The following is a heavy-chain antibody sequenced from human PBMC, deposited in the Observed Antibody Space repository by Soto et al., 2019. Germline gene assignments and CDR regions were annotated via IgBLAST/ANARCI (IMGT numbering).Heavy chain of an antibody. V-gene: IGHV3-30*18. D-gene: IGHD5-18*01. CDR2: ISNDGNTK. CDR3: AKDREDTAKAFDY. J-gene: IGHJ4*02. Sequence: QVQLVESGGGVVQPGKSLRLSCAVSGFIFRSHGMHWVRQAPGKGLEWLAVISNDGNTKYYADSVKGRFTLSRDNSKDTLDLKMTTLRPEDTAVYYCAKDREDTAKAFDYWGQGTLVIVSS. CDR1: GFIFRSHG.